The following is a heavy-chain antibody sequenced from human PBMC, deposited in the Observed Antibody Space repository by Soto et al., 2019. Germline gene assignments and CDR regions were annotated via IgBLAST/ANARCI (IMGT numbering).Heavy chain of an antibody. J-gene: IGHJ4*02. CDR1: GGSISSYY. CDR3: ARGELAAACDY. CDR2: IYYSGST. D-gene: IGHD6-13*01. V-gene: IGHV4-59*01. Sequence: QVQLQESGPGLVKPSETLSLTCTVSGGSISSYYWSWIRQPPGKGLEWIGYIYYSGSTNCNPSLKSRVTISVDTSKNQFSLKLSSVTAADTAVYYCARGELAAACDYWGQGTLVPVSS.